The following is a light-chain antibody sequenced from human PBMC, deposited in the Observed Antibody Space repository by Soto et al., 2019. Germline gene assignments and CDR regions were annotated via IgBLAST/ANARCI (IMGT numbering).Light chain of an antibody. CDR3: SSFTSSNTQV. CDR2: EVN. CDR1: SSDVGGYNY. J-gene: IGLJ3*02. Sequence: QSALTQPASVSGSLGQSITISCTGSSSDVGGYNYVSWYQQHPGKAPKLMIYEVNNRPSGVSNRFSGSKSGNTASLTISGLQAEDEADYYCSSFTSSNTQVLGGGTQLTVL. V-gene: IGLV2-14*01.